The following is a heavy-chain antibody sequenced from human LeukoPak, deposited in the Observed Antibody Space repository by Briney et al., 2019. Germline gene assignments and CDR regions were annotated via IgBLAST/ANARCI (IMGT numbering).Heavy chain of an antibody. Sequence: GGSLRLSCAASGFTFDDYAVYWVRQAPGKGLQCVSFITGDGGTTYYADSVKGRFTTSRDNRKNSLFLEMNSLRTEGTALYYCARGPGGRGFDYWGHGTLVTVSS. V-gene: IGHV3-43*02. CDR2: ITGDGGTT. CDR3: ARGPGGRGFDY. CDR1: GFTFDDYA. J-gene: IGHJ4*01. D-gene: IGHD3-10*01.